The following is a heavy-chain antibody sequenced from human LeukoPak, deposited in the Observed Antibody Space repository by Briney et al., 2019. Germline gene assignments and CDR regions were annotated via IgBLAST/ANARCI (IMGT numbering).Heavy chain of an antibody. Sequence: SETLSLTCTVSGGSINNSSYYWGWIRQPPGKGLEWIGSISYSGSTYYNPSLKSRVTISVDTSKNQFSLKLSSVTAADTAVYYCARGDSSGYYWGQGTLVTVSS. CDR1: GGSINNSSYY. D-gene: IGHD6-19*01. CDR2: ISYSGST. V-gene: IGHV4-39*07. J-gene: IGHJ4*02. CDR3: ARGDSSGYY.